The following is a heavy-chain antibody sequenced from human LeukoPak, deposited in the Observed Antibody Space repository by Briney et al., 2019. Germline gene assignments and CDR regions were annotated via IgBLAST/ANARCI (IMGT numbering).Heavy chain of an antibody. Sequence: SQALSLTCTVSGGSISSGGCYWSWLRQHPGKGLEWIGYIYYSGSTYYNPSLKSRVTISVDTSKNQFSLKLSSVTAAETVVYYCARGGDPYYFDYWGQGTLVTVSS. D-gene: IGHD2-21*02. J-gene: IGHJ4*02. V-gene: IGHV4-31*03. CDR3: ARGGDPYYFDY. CDR2: IYYSGST. CDR1: GGSISSGGCY.